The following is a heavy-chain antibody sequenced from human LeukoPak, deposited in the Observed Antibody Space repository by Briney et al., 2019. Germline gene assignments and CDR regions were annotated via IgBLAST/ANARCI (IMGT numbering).Heavy chain of an antibody. CDR3: ARHKLGSSWFDP. CDR2: IYYSGST. CDR1: GGSISNGGYY. V-gene: IGHV4-39*01. J-gene: IGHJ5*02. D-gene: IGHD1-26*01. Sequence: SETLSLTCTVSGGSISNGGYYWGWIRQPPGKGLEWIGSIYYSGSTFYNPSLKSRVSISVDTSMDQFSLTLSSVTAADTAVNNCARHKLGSSWFDPWGQGTLVTVSS.